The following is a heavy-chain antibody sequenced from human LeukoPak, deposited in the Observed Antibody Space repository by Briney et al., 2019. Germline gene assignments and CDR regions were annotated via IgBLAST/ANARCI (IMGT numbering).Heavy chain of an antibody. CDR3: AGGDYYYYYMDV. Sequence: GGSLRLSCAASGFTFSSYAMSWVRQAPGKGLEWVSAISGSGGSTYYADSVKGRFTISRDNSKNTLYLQMNSLRAEDTAVYYCAGGDYYYYYMDVWGKGTTVTVSS. CDR2: ISGSGGST. D-gene: IGHD3-16*01. V-gene: IGHV3-23*01. J-gene: IGHJ6*03. CDR1: GFTFSSYA.